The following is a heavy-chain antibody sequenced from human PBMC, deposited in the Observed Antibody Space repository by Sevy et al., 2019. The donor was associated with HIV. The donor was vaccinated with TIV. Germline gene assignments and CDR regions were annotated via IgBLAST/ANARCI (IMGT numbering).Heavy chain of an antibody. J-gene: IGHJ4*02. CDR3: ARDPRMYGDYLLAYFDY. Sequence: GGYLRLSCAASGFTPSTYGMHWVRQAPGKGLEWVAVIGYDGSNKYYADSVKGRFTNSRDNSKNTLFLQMDSLRAEDTAVYYCARDPRMYGDYLLAYFDYWGQGTLVIVSS. V-gene: IGHV3-33*01. D-gene: IGHD2-8*01. CDR1: GFTPSTYG. CDR2: IGYDGSNK.